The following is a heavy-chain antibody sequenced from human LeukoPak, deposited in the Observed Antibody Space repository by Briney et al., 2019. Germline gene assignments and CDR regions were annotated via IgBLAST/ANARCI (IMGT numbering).Heavy chain of an antibody. D-gene: IGHD6-19*01. CDR1: GGTFSSYA. CDR3: ARIIAVAVNDAFDI. J-gene: IGHJ3*02. CDR2: IIPIFGTA. Sequence: SVKVSCKASGGTFSSYAISWVRQAPGQGLEWMGGIIPIFGTANYAQKFQGRVTITTDESTSTAYMELSSLRSEDTAVYYCARIIAVAVNDAFDIWGQGTMVTVSS. V-gene: IGHV1-69*05.